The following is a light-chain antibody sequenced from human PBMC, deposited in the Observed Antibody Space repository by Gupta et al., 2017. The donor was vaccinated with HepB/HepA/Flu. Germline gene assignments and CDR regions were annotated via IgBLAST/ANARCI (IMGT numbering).Light chain of an antibody. CDR1: NIGRKS. CDR3: QVWDSSSDHRHVV. Sequence: SYVLTQPPSVSVAPGQTARITCGGNNIGRKSVHRYQQKPGQAPVLGVLVDRDRPAGIPERFSGSNSGNTATLTISRGEAGDEADYYCQVWDSSSDHRHVVFGGGTKLTVL. V-gene: IGLV3-21*02. J-gene: IGLJ2*01. CDR2: VDR.